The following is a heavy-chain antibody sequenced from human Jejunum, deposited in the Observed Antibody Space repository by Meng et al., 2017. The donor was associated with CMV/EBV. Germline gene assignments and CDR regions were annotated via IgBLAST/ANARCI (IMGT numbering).Heavy chain of an antibody. D-gene: IGHD4-17*01. CDR1: GASIRTSIW. J-gene: IGHJ4*02. Sequence: CGLSGASIRTSIWWSWVRQPPEKGLEWIGELHHSRGTHYNPSLKSRVTISLDKSKNQFSLDLNSVTAADTAVYYCAREGVGDSLLYWGQGTLVTVSS. CDR2: LHHSRGT. CDR3: AREGVGDSLLY. V-gene: IGHV4-4*02.